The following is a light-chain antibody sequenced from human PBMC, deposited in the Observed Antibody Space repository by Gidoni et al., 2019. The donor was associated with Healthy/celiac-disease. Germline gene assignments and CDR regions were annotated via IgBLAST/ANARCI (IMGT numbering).Light chain of an antibody. J-gene: IGLJ1*01. Sequence: QSALTQPASVSGSPGQSITISCTGTSSDVGGYNYVSWYQQHPGKAPKLMIYEVSNRPSGVCNRFSGSKSGNTASLTISGLQAEDEADYYCSSYTSSSTLSFGTGTKVTVL. CDR1: SSDVGGYNY. CDR3: SSYTSSSTLS. CDR2: EVS. V-gene: IGLV2-14*01.